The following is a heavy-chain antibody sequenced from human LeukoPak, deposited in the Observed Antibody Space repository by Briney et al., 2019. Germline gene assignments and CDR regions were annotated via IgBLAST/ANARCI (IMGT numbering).Heavy chain of an antibody. CDR1: GFTFSTYA. CDR2: VSYDGSTE. Sequence: GRSLGLSCAASGFTFSTYAVHWVRQAPGKGLEWVAVVSYDGSTEYYEDSGKGRFAISRDNSMNTLYLQINSLRAEDTAVYSCAKAACGSTSCHPDHWGQGTPVTVSS. V-gene: IGHV3-30*18. CDR3: AKAACGSTSCHPDH. D-gene: IGHD2-2*01. J-gene: IGHJ4*02.